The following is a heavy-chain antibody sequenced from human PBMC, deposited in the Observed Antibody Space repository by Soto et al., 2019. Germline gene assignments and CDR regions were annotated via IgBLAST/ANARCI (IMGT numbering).Heavy chain of an antibody. CDR1: GFTFSDYY. D-gene: IGHD3-22*01. CDR3: ARDTYYYDSSGYDPQY. V-gene: IGHV3-11*01. Sequence: QVQLVESGGGLVKPGGSLRLSCAASGFTFSDYYMSWIRQAPGKGLEWVSYISSSGSTIYYADSVKGRCTISRDNAKNXLYLQMNSLRAEDTAVYYCARDTYYYDSSGYDPQYWGQGTLVTVSS. J-gene: IGHJ4*02. CDR2: ISSSGSTI.